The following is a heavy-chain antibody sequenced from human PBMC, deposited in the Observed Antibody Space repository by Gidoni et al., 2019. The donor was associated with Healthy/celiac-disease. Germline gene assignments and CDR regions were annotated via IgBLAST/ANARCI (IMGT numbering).Heavy chain of an antibody. CDR1: GDSVSSKSAA. Sequence: QVQLQQSGPGLVKPSQTLSLTCAISGDSVSSKSAAWNWIRQSPSRGLEWLGRTYYRSKWYNDYAVSVKSRITINPDTSKNQFSLQLNSVTPEDTAVYYCARSDPNDYGDLGAFDIWGQGTMVTVSS. J-gene: IGHJ3*02. D-gene: IGHD4-17*01. CDR2: TYYRSKWYN. V-gene: IGHV6-1*01. CDR3: ARSDPNDYGDLGAFDI.